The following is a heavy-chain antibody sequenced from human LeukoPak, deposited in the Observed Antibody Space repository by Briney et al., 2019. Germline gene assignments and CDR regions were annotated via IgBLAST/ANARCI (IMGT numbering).Heavy chain of an antibody. J-gene: IGHJ4*02. D-gene: IGHD1-26*01. CDR3: AKDITRIVGATSDY. Sequence: GGSLRLSCAASGFTFSSYAMRWVRQAPGKGLEWVSAISGSGGSTYYADSVKGRFTISRDNSKNTLYLQMNSLRAEDTAVHYCAKDITRIVGATSDYWGQGTLVTVSS. CDR2: ISGSGGST. V-gene: IGHV3-23*01. CDR1: GFTFSSYA.